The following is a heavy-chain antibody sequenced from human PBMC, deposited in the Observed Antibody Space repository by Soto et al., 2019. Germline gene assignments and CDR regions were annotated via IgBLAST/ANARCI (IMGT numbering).Heavy chain of an antibody. CDR3: ARDRTDSGYYTNWLDP. CDR1: GGTFGSDA. D-gene: IGHD3-22*01. CDR2: IIPIFGTT. Sequence: ASVKVSCKASGGTFGSDAITWVRQAPGQGLEWVGRIIPIFGTTNYAQNLQGRVTISADKSTLTSYMELHSLTSDDTALYYCARDRTDSGYYTNWLDPWGQGTQVTVAA. J-gene: IGHJ5*02. V-gene: IGHV1-69*06.